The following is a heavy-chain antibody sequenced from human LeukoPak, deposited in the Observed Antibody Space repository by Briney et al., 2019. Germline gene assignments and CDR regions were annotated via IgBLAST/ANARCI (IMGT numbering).Heavy chain of an antibody. CDR3: ARCFTAASGDDY. Sequence: GESLKISCKGSGYSFTTYWIGWVRQMPGKGLEWMAIIYPGDSDTRYRQSFEGQVTISVDKSISTAYLQWNSLKVSDTAMYYCARCFTAASGDDYWGQGTLVTVSS. CDR1: GYSFTTYW. CDR2: IYPGDSDT. J-gene: IGHJ4*02. V-gene: IGHV5-51*01. D-gene: IGHD6-13*01.